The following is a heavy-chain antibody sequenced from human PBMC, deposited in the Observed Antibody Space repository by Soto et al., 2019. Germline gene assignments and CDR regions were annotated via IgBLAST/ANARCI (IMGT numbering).Heavy chain of an antibody. CDR3: AKLVYVGPSSSWYEDFDY. D-gene: IGHD6-13*01. V-gene: IGHV3-30*18. Sequence: HPGGSLRLSCAASGFTFSSYGMHWVRQAPGKGLEWVAVISYDGSNKYYADSVKGRFTISRDNSKNTLYLQMNSLRAEDTAVYYCAKLVYVGPSSSWYEDFDYWGQGTRVTVSS. CDR2: ISYDGSNK. CDR1: GFTFSSYG. J-gene: IGHJ4*02.